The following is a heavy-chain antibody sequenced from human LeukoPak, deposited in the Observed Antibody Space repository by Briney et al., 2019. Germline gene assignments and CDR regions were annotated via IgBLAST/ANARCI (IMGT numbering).Heavy chain of an antibody. CDR3: AREAYYGSGSYAY. CDR1: GYTFINFG. J-gene: IGHJ4*02. Sequence: GASVKVSFKASGYTFINFGITWLREVPGQGLEWMGWISAHNGNTIYAEKFQGRVTMTTDTSTNTIYMEMRSLRSDDTAIYYCAREAYYGSGSYAYWGQGTLVRVSS. CDR2: ISAHNGNT. V-gene: IGHV1-18*01. D-gene: IGHD3-10*01.